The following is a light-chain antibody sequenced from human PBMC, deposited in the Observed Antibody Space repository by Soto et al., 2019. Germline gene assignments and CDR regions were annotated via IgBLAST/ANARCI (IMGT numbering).Light chain of an antibody. J-gene: IGKJ1*01. CDR3: QQYDKYST. V-gene: IGKV1D-13*01. CDR2: DAS. Sequence: AIQLTQSPSSLSASVGDRVTITCRASQGISSALAWYQQKPGKAPKLLIYDASSLESGVPSRFSGSGSGTEFTLTVTSLQPEDFATYFCQQYDKYSTFGHGTKVDVK. CDR1: QGISSA.